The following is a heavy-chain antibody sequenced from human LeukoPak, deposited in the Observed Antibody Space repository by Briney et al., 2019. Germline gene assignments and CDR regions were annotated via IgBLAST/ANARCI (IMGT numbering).Heavy chain of an antibody. V-gene: IGHV3-21*01. CDR3: ARIPNNAGFPNWFDP. D-gene: IGHD1-14*01. J-gene: IGHJ5*02. CDR2: ISGNSDNI. Sequence: GGSLRLSCAASGFTFSSSTMSWFRLAPGKELEWVSSISGNSDNIHYADSVKGRFTISRDNAKNSLYLQMNSLTAEDTAVYYCARIPNNAGFPNWFDPWGQGTLVTVPS. CDR1: GFTFSSST.